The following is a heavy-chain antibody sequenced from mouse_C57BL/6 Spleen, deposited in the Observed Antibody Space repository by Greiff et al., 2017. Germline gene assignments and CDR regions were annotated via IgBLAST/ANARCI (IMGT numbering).Heavy chain of an antibody. J-gene: IGHJ2*01. V-gene: IGHV1-64*01. CDR3: AREGGSIPYYFDD. Sequence: QVQLQQPGAELVKPGASVKLSCKASGYTFTSYWMHWVKQRPGQGLEWIGMIHPNSGSTNYNEKFKSKATLTVDKSSSTAYMQLSSLTSEDSAVYYCAREGGSIPYYFDDWGQGTTLTVSS. CDR2: IHPNSGST. CDR1: GYTFTSYW. D-gene: IGHD1-1*01.